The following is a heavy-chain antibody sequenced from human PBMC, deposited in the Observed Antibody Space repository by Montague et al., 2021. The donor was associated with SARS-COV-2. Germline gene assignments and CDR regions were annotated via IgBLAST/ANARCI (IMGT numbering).Heavy chain of an antibody. J-gene: IGHJ6*02. CDR1: GFTFDDYA. Sequence: RLSCAASGFTFDDYAMHWVRQAPGKGLEWVSGISWNSGSIGYADSVKGRFTISRDNAKNSLYLQMNSLRAEDTALYYCAKDRALLPYSLHCSSTSCYESAGYYYYGMDVWGQGTTVTVSS. V-gene: IGHV3-9*01. D-gene: IGHD2-2*01. CDR2: ISWNSGSI. CDR3: AKDRALLPYSLHCSSTSCYESAGYYYYGMDV.